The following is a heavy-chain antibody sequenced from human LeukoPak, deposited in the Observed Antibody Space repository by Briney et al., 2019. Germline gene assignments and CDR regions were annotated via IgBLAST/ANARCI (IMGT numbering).Heavy chain of an antibody. V-gene: IGHV1-69*13. CDR3: ARVRRDAFDI. CDR1: GGTFSSYA. J-gene: IGHJ3*02. CDR2: IIPIFGTA. D-gene: IGHD4-17*01. Sequence: SVKVSCKASGGTFSSYAISWVRQAPGQGLEWMEGIIPIFGTANYAQKFQGRVTITADESTSTAYMELSSLRSEDTAVYYCARVRRDAFDIWGQGTMVTVSS.